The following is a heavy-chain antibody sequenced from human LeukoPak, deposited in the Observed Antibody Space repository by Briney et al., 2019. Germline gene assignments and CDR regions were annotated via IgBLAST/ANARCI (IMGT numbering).Heavy chain of an antibody. V-gene: IGHV3-7*01. D-gene: IGHD3-16*01. CDR1: GFTFNMYW. J-gene: IGHJ5*02. CDR3: ARDGPWGSPTSGWFDP. CDR2: VKQDGSAK. Sequence: PGGSLRLSCAASGFTFNMYWMSWVRQAPGKGPEWVANVKQDGSAKYYVDSVKGRFTISRDNAKNSLDLQMNSLRVEDTAVYYCARDGPWGSPTSGWFDPWGQGTLVTVSS.